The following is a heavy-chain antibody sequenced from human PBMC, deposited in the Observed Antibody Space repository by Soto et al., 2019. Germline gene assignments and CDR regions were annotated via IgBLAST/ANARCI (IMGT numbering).Heavy chain of an antibody. Sequence: QVQLVESGGGVVQPGRSLRLSCAASRFTFSSYGMHWVRQAPGKGLEWVAVIWYDGSNKYYADSVKGRFTISRDNSKNTLYLQMNSLRAEDTAVYYCARDTARAMVRIYYGMDVWGQGTTVTVSS. J-gene: IGHJ6*02. D-gene: IGHD3-10*01. CDR3: ARDTARAMVRIYYGMDV. CDR2: IWYDGSNK. V-gene: IGHV3-33*01. CDR1: RFTFSSYG.